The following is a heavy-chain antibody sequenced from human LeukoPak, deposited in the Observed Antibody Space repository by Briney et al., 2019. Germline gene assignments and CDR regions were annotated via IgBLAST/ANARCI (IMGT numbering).Heavy chain of an antibody. CDR2: ISSSGSTI. Sequence: GGSLRLSCAASGFTFSDYYMSWIRQAPGKGLEWVSYISSSGSTIYYADSVKGRFTISRDNAKNSLYLQMNSLRADDTAVYYCARFLPDTADDYWGQGTLVTVSS. D-gene: IGHD5-18*01. V-gene: IGHV3-11*01. J-gene: IGHJ4*02. CDR1: GFTFSDYY. CDR3: ARFLPDTADDY.